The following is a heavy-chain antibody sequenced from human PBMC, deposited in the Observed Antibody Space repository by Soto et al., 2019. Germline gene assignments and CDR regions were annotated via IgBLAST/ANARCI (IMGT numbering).Heavy chain of an antibody. D-gene: IGHD6-19*01. CDR1: GFTFSNYA. V-gene: IGHV3-23*01. Sequence: EVQLLESGGGLVQPGGSLRLSCVASGFTFSNYAMSWVRHAPGKGLEWVSAISSAGRTYYADSVKGRFTISRDNSKNTLYLQMNSLRAEDTAVHYCAKAESSYASGWYAYWGQGTLVTVSS. CDR2: ISSAGRT. CDR3: AKAESSYASGWYAY. J-gene: IGHJ4*02.